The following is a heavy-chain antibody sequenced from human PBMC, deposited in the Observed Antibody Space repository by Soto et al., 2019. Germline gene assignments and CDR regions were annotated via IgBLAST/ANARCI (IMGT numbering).Heavy chain of an antibody. CDR1: GFSLSTIGVG. CDR3: AHRVIAAGVQPSYWFDP. D-gene: IGHD6-13*01. CDR2: IYCHDDK. Sequence: SGPKLVNHTQTAELPCTFSGFSLSTIGVGGVWMRQPPGNVLEWLALIYCHDDKRYSPYLKXMLTTXKDTSKNQVVLTMTNMDPVDTATYYCAHRVIAAGVQPSYWFDPWGQGTLVTVSS. J-gene: IGHJ5*02. V-gene: IGHV2-5*01.